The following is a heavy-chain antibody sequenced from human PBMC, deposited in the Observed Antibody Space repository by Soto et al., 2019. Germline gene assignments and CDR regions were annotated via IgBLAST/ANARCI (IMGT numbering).Heavy chain of an antibody. CDR2: ISGSDGTT. Sequence: EVQLLESGGGLTQPGGSLRLPCAASGFIFSDYAMYWVRQAPGKGLEWVSVISGSDGTTYYADSVRGRFTMSSDNSRNTIYLQMMSLRAEDTAVYYCAKVIGGSESYWGGSHYYYALDVWGQGTTVTVSS. CDR1: GFIFSDYA. CDR3: AKVIGGSESYWGGSHYYYALDV. D-gene: IGHD3-10*01. V-gene: IGHV3-23*01. J-gene: IGHJ6*02.